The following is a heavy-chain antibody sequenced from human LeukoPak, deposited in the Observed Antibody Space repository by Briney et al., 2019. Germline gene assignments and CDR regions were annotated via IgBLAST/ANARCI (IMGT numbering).Heavy chain of an antibody. Sequence: PSETLSLTCTVSGGSISSYYWSWIRQPPGEGLEWIGYIYYSGSTNYNPSLKSRVTISVDTSKNQFSLKLSSVTAADTAVYYCARVGRDGFYYFDYWGQGTLVTVSS. V-gene: IGHV4-59*01. CDR3: ARVGRDGFYYFDY. D-gene: IGHD5-24*01. CDR2: IYYSGST. J-gene: IGHJ4*02. CDR1: GGSISSYY.